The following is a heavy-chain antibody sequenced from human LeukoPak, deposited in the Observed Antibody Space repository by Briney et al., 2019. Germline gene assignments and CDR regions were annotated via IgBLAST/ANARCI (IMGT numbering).Heavy chain of an antibody. CDR1: GFTFSSYW. V-gene: IGHV3-7*01. D-gene: IGHD1-26*01. J-gene: IGHJ4*02. CDR3: ARDPTPFYSGSSYFDY. CDR2: IKQDGSEK. Sequence: GGSLRLSCAASGFTFSSYWMSWVRQAPGKGLEWVANIKQDGSEKYYVDSVKGRFTISRDNAKNSLYLQMNSLRAEDTAVYYCARDPTPFYSGSSYFDYWGQGTLVTVSS.